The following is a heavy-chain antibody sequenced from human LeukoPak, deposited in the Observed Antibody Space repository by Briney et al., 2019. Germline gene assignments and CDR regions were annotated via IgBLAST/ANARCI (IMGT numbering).Heavy chain of an antibody. CDR2: INHSGST. V-gene: IGHV4-34*01. Sequence: SETLSLTCAVYGVSFSGYYWSWIRQPPGKGLEWIGEINHSGSTNYNPSLKSRVTISVGTSKNQFSLKLSSVTAADTAVYCCGRGCDYDFWSGYYKGGWFDPWGQGTLVTVSS. CDR1: GVSFSGYY. D-gene: IGHD3-3*01. CDR3: GRGCDYDFWSGYYKGGWFDP. J-gene: IGHJ5*02.